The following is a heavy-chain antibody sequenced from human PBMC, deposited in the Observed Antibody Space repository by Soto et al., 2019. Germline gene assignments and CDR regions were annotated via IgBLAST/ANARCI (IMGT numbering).Heavy chain of an antibody. J-gene: IGHJ4*02. CDR3: AHFFDPYYFDS. V-gene: IGHV2-5*02. Sequence: QITLKESGPTLVKPTQTLTLTCAFSGFSLSTSGVGVGWIRQPLVKVLEWLALIYWDDDKRYSPSLKCRITITRDTTKNPVVLTMTNIDPVDTAPYSCAHFFDPYYFDSWGQGPLDTVSS. CDR1: GFSLSTSGVG. CDR2: IYWDDDK. D-gene: IGHD3-9*01.